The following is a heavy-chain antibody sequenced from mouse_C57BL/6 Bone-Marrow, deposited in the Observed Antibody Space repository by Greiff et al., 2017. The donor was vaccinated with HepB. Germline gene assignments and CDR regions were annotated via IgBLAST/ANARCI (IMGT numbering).Heavy chain of an antibody. Sequence: EVQVVESGGGLVQPGGSLKLSCAASGFTFSDYYMYWVRQTPEKRLEWVAYISNGGGSTYYPDTVKGRFTISRDNAKNTLYLQMSRLKSEDTAMYYCARHSRAWFAYWGQGTLVTVSA. V-gene: IGHV5-12*01. J-gene: IGHJ3*01. CDR1: GFTFSDYY. CDR3: ARHSRAWFAY. CDR2: ISNGGGST. D-gene: IGHD1-1*01.